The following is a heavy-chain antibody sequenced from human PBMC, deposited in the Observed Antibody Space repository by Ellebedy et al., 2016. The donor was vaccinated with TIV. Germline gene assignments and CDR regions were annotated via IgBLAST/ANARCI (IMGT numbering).Heavy chain of an antibody. CDR3: AKKKYGEVPLPFDY. J-gene: IGHJ4*02. V-gene: IGHV3-23*01. Sequence: GESLKISCAASGFTFSSYAMSWVRQAPGKGLEWVSAISGSSSTTWYADSVKGRFTISRDNFKNTLYLQMNSLRAEDTAVYYCAKKKYGEVPLPFDYWGQGTLVTVSS. CDR1: GFTFSSYA. D-gene: IGHD2-2*01. CDR2: ISGSSSTT.